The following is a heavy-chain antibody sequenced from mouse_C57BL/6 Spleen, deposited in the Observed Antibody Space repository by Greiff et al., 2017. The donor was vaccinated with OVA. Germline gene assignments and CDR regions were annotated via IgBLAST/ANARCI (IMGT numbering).Heavy chain of an antibody. CDR1: GFTFSSYT. CDR2: ISGGGGNT. CDR3: ARQAYYSNYGDY. J-gene: IGHJ2*01. Sequence: EVQGVESGGGLVKPGGSLKLSCAASGFTFSSYTMSWVRQTPEKRLEWVATISGGGGNTYYPDSVKGRFTISRDNAKNTLYLQMSSLRSEDTALYYCARQAYYSNYGDYWGQGTTLTVSS. V-gene: IGHV5-9*01. D-gene: IGHD2-5*01.